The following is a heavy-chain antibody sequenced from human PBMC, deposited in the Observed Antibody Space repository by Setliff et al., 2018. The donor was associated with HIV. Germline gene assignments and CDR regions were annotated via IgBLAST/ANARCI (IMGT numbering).Heavy chain of an antibody. Sequence: ESLKISCAASGFTFSSYSMNWVRQAPGKGLEWVSSISSSSSYIYYADSVKGRFTISRDNAKNSLYLQMNSLRAEDTAVYYCARDFRRYFDYYYYGMDVWGQGTTVTVSS. CDR1: GFTFSSYS. J-gene: IGHJ6*02. CDR3: ARDFRRYFDYYYYGMDV. V-gene: IGHV3-21*01. CDR2: ISSSSSYI. D-gene: IGHD3-9*01.